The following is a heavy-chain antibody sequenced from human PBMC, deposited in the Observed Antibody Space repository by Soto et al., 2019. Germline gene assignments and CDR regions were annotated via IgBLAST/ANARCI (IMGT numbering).Heavy chain of an antibody. CDR1: GFTVSSNY. CDR2: IYSGGST. J-gene: IGHJ6*02. V-gene: IGHV3-53*01. D-gene: IGHD1-1*01. Sequence: PGGSLRLSCAASGFTVSSNYMSCVRQAPGKGLEWVSVIYSGGSTYYAASVKGRFTISRDNSKNTLYLQMNTLRAEDTAVYYCARAGTRPYYYYGMDVWGQGTTVTVSS. CDR3: ARAGTRPYYYYGMDV.